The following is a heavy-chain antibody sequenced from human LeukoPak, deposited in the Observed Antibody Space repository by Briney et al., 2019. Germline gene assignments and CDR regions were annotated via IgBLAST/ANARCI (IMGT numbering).Heavy chain of an antibody. J-gene: IGHJ6*02. CDR1: GFIFSSYW. CDR3: AKGIAAVTEGRSRDYYYAMDV. CDR2: KKEDGSEK. V-gene: IGHV3-7*03. D-gene: IGHD6-25*01. Sequence: PGGSLRLSCAVSGFIFSSYWINWVRQAPGKGLEWVGKKKEDGSEKYYVDSVKGRLTISRDNAKNSTDLQMNSLRAEDTAVYYCAKGIAAVTEGRSRDYYYAMDVWGQAITVTVSS.